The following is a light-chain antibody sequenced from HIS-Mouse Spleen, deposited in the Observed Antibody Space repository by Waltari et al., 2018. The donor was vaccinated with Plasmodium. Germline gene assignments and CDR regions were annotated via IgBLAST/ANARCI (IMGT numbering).Light chain of an antibody. J-gene: IGLJ2*01. CDR3: QAWDSSTVV. V-gene: IGLV3-1*01. Sequence: SYELTQPPSVSVHPGQTASITCSACTLGDKYACWYQQKPGQAPVLVIYQDSKRPSGIPERFSGSNSGNTATLTISGTQAMDEADYYCQAWDSSTVVFGGGTKLTVL. CDR2: QDS. CDR1: TLGDKY.